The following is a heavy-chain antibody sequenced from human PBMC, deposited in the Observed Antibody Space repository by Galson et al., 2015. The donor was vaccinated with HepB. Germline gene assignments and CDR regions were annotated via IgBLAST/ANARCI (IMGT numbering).Heavy chain of an antibody. CDR1: GFTFSSYA. CDR3: VKGSSSGYYDY. D-gene: IGHD3-22*01. V-gene: IGHV3-64D*06. CDR2: ISSNGGST. Sequence: SLRLSCAASGFTFSSYAMHWVRQAPGKGLEYVSAISSNGGSTYYADSVKGRFTISRDNSKNTLYLQMSSLRAEDTVVYYCVKGSSSGYYDYWGQGTLVTVSS. J-gene: IGHJ4*02.